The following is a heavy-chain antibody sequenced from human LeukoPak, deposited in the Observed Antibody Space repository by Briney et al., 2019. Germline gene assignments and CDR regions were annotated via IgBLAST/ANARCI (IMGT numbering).Heavy chain of an antibody. CDR3: AKLGYCSSTSWHLPDYYYYGMDV. J-gene: IGHJ6*02. V-gene: IGHV1-69*05. CDR2: IIPIFGTA. Sequence: GASVKVSCKASGGTFSSYAISWVRQAPGQGLEWMGGIIPIFGTANYAQKFQGRVTITTDESTSTAYMELSSLRSEDTAVYYCAKLGYCSSTSWHLPDYYYYGMDVWGQGTTVTVSS. D-gene: IGHD2-2*01. CDR1: GGTFSSYA.